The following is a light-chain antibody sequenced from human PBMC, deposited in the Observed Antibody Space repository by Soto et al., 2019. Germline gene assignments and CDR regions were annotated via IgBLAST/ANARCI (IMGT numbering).Light chain of an antibody. J-gene: IGLJ3*02. CDR2: SNT. Sequence: QPVLTQPPSASGTPGQRVTISCSGSYSSIGSNTVNWYQQLPGTAPKLLIYSNTERPSGVPARFSGSKSGTSASLAIGGLQSEDEADYYCAAWDDSLNSPVFGGGTKLTVL. CDR1: YSSIGSNT. V-gene: IGLV1-44*01. CDR3: AAWDDSLNSPV.